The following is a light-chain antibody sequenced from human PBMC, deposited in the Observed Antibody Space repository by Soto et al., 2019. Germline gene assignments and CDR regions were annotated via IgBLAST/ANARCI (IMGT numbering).Light chain of an antibody. CDR1: QSISSN. CDR2: GAS. V-gene: IGKV3-15*01. CDR3: QQYNNWFIT. J-gene: IGKJ5*01. Sequence: EIVMTQSPGTLSVSPGERATLSCRASQSISSNLAWYQQKPGQAPRLLIYGASTRATGIPARFSGSGSGTEFSLTISSLQSEDFAVYYCQQYNNWFITFGQGTRLEIK.